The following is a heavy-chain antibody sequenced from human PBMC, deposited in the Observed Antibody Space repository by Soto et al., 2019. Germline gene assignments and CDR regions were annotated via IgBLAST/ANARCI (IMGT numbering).Heavy chain of an antibody. CDR3: TRYTYTSRYSYFGMDV. CDR1: GFTFGDYA. Sequence: GGSLRLSCTCFGFTFGDYAISWSRQAPGKGLEWVGVIRSKAYGETTDYGASVKGRFTILRDDSKSIAYLQLNSLQSEDTGVYYCTRYTYTSRYSYFGMDVWGHGTAVTVSS. CDR2: IRSKAYGETT. D-gene: IGHD2-2*01. J-gene: IGHJ6*02. V-gene: IGHV3-49*03.